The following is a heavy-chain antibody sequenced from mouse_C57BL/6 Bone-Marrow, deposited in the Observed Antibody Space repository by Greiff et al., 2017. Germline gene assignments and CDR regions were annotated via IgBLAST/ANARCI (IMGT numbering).Heavy chain of an antibody. V-gene: IGHV5-17*01. CDR1: GFTFSDYG. Sequence: EVHLVESGGGLVKPGGSLKLSCAASGFTFSDYGMHWVRQAPEKGLEWVAYISSGSSTIYYADTVKGRFTISRDNAKNTRFLQMTSLRSEDTAMYYCARPGSYAMDYWGQGTSVTVSS. CDR3: ARPGSYAMDY. J-gene: IGHJ4*01. CDR2: ISSGSSTI.